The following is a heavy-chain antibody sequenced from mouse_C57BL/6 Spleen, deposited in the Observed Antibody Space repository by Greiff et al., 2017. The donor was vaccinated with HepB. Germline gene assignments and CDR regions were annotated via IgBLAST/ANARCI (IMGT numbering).Heavy chain of an antibody. CDR2: INPNNGGT. V-gene: IGHV1-22*01. CDR1: GYTFTDYN. Sequence: VQLQQSGPELVKPGASVKMSCKASGYTFTDYNVHWVKQSHGKSLEWIGYINPNNGGTSYNQKFKGKATLTVNKSSSTAYMELRSLTSEDSAVYYCARWGVRGYFDYWGQGTTLTVSS. D-gene: IGHD2-14*01. J-gene: IGHJ2*01. CDR3: ARWGVRGYFDY.